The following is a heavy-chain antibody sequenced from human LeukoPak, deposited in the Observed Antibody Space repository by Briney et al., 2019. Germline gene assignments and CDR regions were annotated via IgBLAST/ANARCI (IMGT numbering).Heavy chain of an antibody. J-gene: IGHJ5*02. CDR3: ARDSGSYFENWFDP. D-gene: IGHD1-26*01. Sequence: SVKVSCKASGYTFTSYDINWVRQAPGQGLEWMGGIIPIFGTANYAQKFQGRVTITTDESTSTAYMELSSLRSEDTAVYYCARDSGSYFENWFDPWGQGTLVTVSS. V-gene: IGHV1-69*05. CDR2: IIPIFGTA. CDR1: GYTFTSYD.